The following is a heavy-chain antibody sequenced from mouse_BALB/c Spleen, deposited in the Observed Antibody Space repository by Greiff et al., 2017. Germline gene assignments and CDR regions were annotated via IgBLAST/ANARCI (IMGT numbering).Heavy chain of an antibody. D-gene: IGHD1-1*01. J-gene: IGHJ2*01. CDR2: ISSGSSTI. CDR3: ARGGDYYGSSYYFDY. CDR1: GFTFSSFG. Sequence: EVMLVESGGGLVQPGGSRKLSCAASGFTFSSFGMHWVRQAPEKGLEWVAYISSGSSTIYYADTVKGRFTISRDNPKNTLFLQMTSLRSEDTAMYYCARGGDYYGSSYYFDYWGQGTTLTVSS. V-gene: IGHV5-17*02.